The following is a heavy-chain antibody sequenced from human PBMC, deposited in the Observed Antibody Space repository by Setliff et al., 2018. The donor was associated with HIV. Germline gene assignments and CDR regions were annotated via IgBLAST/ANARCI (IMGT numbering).Heavy chain of an antibody. CDR3: ARVFPYDSTGFLLYYFDN. CDR2: ISSSGGT. J-gene: IGHJ4*02. Sequence: SETLSLTCTVSGGSISSGEYYWSWIRQPPGKGLEWLGYISSSGGTDYNPSLNSRIIISIDTSKNQFSLRLSSVTAADTAVYFCARVFPYDSTGFLLYYFDNWGQGTLVTVSS. V-gene: IGHV4-30-4*08. CDR1: GGSISSGEYY. D-gene: IGHD3-22*01.